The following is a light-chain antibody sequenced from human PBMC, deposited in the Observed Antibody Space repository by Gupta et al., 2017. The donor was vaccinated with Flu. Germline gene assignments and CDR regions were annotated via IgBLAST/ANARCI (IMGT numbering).Light chain of an antibody. V-gene: IGKV4-1*01. CDR3: QQYDNTPLT. Sequence: DIVMTQSPDSLAVSLGERATINCKSSQSVLYSSDNKNYLAWYQQKPGQPPNLLIYWASARESGVPDRFSGSGSATDFTLTISSLQAEDVAVYFCQQYDNTPLTFGGGTKVEIK. CDR1: QSVLYSSDNKNY. J-gene: IGKJ4*01. CDR2: WAS.